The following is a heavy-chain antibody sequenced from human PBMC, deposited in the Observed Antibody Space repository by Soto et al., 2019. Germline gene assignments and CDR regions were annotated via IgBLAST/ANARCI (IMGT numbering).Heavy chain of an antibody. CDR1: GGSFSGYY. CDR3: ARREEQWLANFDY. CDR2: INHSGST. D-gene: IGHD6-19*01. Sequence: SETLSLTCAVYGGSFSGYYWSWIRQPPGKGLEWIGEINHSGSTNYNPSLKSRVTISVDTSKNQFSLKLSSVTAADTAVYYCARREEQWLANFDYWGQGTLVTVSS. V-gene: IGHV4-34*01. J-gene: IGHJ4*02.